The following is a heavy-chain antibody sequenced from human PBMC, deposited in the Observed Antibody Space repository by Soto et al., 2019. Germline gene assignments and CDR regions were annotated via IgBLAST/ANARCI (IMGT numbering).Heavy chain of an antibody. Sequence: QVQLVESGGGVVQPGRSLRLSCAASGFTFRSYAMHWVRQAPGKGLEWVAVRSYDGSNKYYADSVKGRFTISRDNSKNPLYLQMNSLTAEDMAAYYCARDIALQHYYYYGMDVWGQGTTVTVSS. V-gene: IGHV3-30-3*01. CDR1: GFTFRSYA. D-gene: IGHD6-13*01. J-gene: IGHJ6*02. CDR2: RSYDGSNK. CDR3: ARDIALQHYYYYGMDV.